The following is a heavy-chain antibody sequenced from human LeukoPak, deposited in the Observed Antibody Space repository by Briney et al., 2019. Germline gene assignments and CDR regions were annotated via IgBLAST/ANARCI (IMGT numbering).Heavy chain of an antibody. CDR1: GASIDSHSW. J-gene: IGHJ4*02. CDR2: IYHSGGA. CDR3: AYNRNFALDN. D-gene: IGHD1-14*01. Sequence: SETLSLTCAVSGASIDSHSWWSWVRQPPGKGLEWIGEIYHSGGANYKPSLKSRVTMSVDTSKNHFSLRLTSVTAADTAVYYCAYNRNFALDNWGQGTLVTVSS. V-gene: IGHV4/OR15-8*01.